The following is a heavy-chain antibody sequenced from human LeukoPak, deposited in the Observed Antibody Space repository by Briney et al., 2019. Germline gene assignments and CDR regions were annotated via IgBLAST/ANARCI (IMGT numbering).Heavy chain of an antibody. V-gene: IGHV5-51*01. CDR3: ARQAYSSSWLLTNWFDP. CDR2: IYPGDSDT. D-gene: IGHD6-13*01. CDR1: GYSFTTYW. J-gene: IGHJ5*02. Sequence: GESLKISCKGSGYSFTTYWIGWVRQMPGKGLGWVGIIYPGDSDTRYSPSFQGQVTISADKSISTAYLQWSSLKASDTAMYYCARQAYSSSWLLTNWFDPWGQGTLVTVSS.